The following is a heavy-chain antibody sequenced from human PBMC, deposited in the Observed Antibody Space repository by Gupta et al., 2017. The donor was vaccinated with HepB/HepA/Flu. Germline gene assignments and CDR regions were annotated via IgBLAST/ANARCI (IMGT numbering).Heavy chain of an antibody. Sequence: QVQLVESGGGLVKPGGSLRLSWSASGFTFSDYYMSWIRQAPGKGLEWVSYISSSGSTIYYADSVKGRFTISRDNAKNSLYLQMNSLRAEDTAVYYCARAIYSSGWYQVGAEHWGQGTLVIVSS. V-gene: IGHV3-11*01. CDR1: GFTFSDYY. D-gene: IGHD6-19*01. J-gene: IGHJ4*02. CDR3: ARAIYSSGWYQVGAEH. CDR2: ISSSGSTI.